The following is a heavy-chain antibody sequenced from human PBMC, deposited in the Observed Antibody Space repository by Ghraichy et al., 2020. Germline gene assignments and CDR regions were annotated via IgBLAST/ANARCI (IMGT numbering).Heavy chain of an antibody. CDR2: IYYSGST. Sequence: SETLSLTCTVSGGSISSGGYYWSWIRQHPGKGLEWIGYIYYSGSTYYNPSLKSRVTISVDTPKNQFSLKLSSVTAADTAVYYCARGVYHPYYDFWSGYRGEYYFDYWGQGTLVTISS. J-gene: IGHJ4*02. V-gene: IGHV4-31*03. CDR3: ARGVYHPYYDFWSGYRGEYYFDY. CDR1: GGSISSGGYY. D-gene: IGHD3-3*01.